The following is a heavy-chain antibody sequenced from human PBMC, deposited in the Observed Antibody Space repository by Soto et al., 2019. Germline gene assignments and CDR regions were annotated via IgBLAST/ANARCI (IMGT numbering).Heavy chain of an antibody. CDR2: IRGDGSGT. V-gene: IGHV3-74*01. J-gene: IGHJ4*02. CDR1: GFAFNDYW. CDR3: XXXXXXXXXXXXXX. Sequence: EVQLVESGGGLVQPGGSLRLSCSASGFAFNDYWMHWVRQAPGKGLVWVSRIRGDGSGTNYADSVKGRFTISRDNAKNTLYLQMNSLRAEXXXXXXXXXXXXXXXXXXXXXXGQGTLVTVSS.